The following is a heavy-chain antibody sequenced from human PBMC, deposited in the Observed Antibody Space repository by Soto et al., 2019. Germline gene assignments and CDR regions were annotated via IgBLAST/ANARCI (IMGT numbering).Heavy chain of an antibody. D-gene: IGHD1-26*01. Sequence: TSETLSLTCAVYGGSFSGYYWSWIRQPPGKGLEWVGEINHSGSTNYNPSLKSRVTISVDTSKNLFSLKLSSVTAADTAVYYCARRVGKTRFDYWGQGTLVTVSS. CDR3: ARRVGKTRFDY. J-gene: IGHJ4*02. V-gene: IGHV4-34*01. CDR2: INHSGST. CDR1: GGSFSGYY.